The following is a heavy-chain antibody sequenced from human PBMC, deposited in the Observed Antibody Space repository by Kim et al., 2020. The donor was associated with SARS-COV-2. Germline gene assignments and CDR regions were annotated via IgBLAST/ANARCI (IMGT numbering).Heavy chain of an antibody. CDR2: INLSGGT. V-gene: IGHV4-34*01. D-gene: IGHD3-22*01. CDR1: GGSFSGYS. J-gene: IGHJ4*02. CDR3: ARGRPIAYFDY. Sequence: SETLSLTCAVYGGSFSGYSWSWIRQPPGKGLGWIGEINLSGGTTYNPSLKSRVTISVDTSKNQFSLKLSSVTAADTAVYYCARGRPIAYFDYWGQGTLVTVSS.